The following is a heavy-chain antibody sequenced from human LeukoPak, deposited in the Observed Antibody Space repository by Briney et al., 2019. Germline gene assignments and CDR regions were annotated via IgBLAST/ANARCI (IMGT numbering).Heavy chain of an antibody. CDR1: GGSFSGYY. CDR3: ARGLIYSYGSGGFDY. D-gene: IGHD5-18*01. Sequence: SETLSLTCAVYGGSFSGYYWSWIRQPPGKGLEWIGEINHSGSTNYNPSLKSRVTISVDTSKNQFSLKLSSVTAADTAVYYCARGLIYSYGSGGFDYWGQGTLVTVSS. V-gene: IGHV4-34*01. CDR2: INHSGST. J-gene: IGHJ4*02.